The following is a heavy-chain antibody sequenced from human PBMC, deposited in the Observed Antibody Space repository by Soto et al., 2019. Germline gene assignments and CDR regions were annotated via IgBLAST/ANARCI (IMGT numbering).Heavy chain of an antibody. Sequence: LRLSCAASGFTFSSYGMHWVRQAPGKGLEWVAVISYDGSNKYYADSVKGRFTISRDNSKNTLYLQMNSLRVEDTAVYYCAKGSRTSRPYYFDYWGQGTLVTVSS. CDR2: ISYDGSNK. D-gene: IGHD2-2*01. V-gene: IGHV3-30*18. CDR1: GFTFSSYG. CDR3: AKGSRTSRPYYFDY. J-gene: IGHJ4*02.